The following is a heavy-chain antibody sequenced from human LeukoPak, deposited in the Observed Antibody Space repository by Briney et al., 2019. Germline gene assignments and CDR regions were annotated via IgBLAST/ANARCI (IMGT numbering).Heavy chain of an antibody. CDR2: INHSGST. J-gene: IGHJ6*02. D-gene: IGHD6-19*01. CDR3: ASISLHCSGGSPGIAVAGAVEGTTCYGMDV. CDR1: GGSFSGYY. V-gene: IGHV4-34*01. Sequence: PSETLSLTCAVYGGSFSGYYWSWIRQPPGQGLEWIGEINHSGSTNYNPSLQSRVTISVDTSKHQFSLKLSSVTAADTAVYYCASISLHCSGGSPGIAVAGAVEGTTCYGMDVWGQGTTVTVSS.